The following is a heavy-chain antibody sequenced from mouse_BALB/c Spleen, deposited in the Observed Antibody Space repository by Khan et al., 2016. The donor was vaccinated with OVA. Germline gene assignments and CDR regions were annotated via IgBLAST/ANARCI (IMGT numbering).Heavy chain of an antibody. D-gene: IGHD1-1*01. CDR1: GYTFTSYS. J-gene: IGHJ4*01. CDR3: ARDFPYHGRRGGLDY. V-gene: IGHV1-4*01. CDR2: IKPSNGYT. Sequence: QVPLPQPGPVLARPWASVKMSCKASGYTFTSYSMHWRKQRPGQGMEWIGNIKPSNGYTNHNQKLRDKATLTADKSYSTAYMQMSTLTSEDAALSYWARDFPYHGRRGGLDYWGQGTSVTVSS.